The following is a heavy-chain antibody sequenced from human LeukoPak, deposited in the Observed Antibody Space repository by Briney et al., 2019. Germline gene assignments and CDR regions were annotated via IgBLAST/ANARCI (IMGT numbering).Heavy chain of an antibody. J-gene: IGHJ5*02. Sequence: ASVKVSCKASGYTFTSYYMHWVRQAPGQGLEWMGIINPSGGSTSYAQKFQGRVTMTRDTSTSTVYMELSSLRSEDTAVYYCARGHSSGSYRRNWFDPWGQGTLVTVSS. CDR1: GYTFTSYY. D-gene: IGHD1-26*01. CDR2: INPSGGST. CDR3: ARGHSSGSYRRNWFDP. V-gene: IGHV1-46*01.